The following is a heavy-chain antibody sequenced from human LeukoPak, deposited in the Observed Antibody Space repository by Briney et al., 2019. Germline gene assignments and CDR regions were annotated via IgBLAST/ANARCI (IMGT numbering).Heavy chain of an antibody. CDR2: IYWDDDK. J-gene: IGHJ4*02. CDR3: ARRLERRRYFDY. D-gene: IGHD1-1*01. CDR1: GFSLSTSGVG. V-gene: IGHV2-5*02. Sequence: SGPTLVKPTQTLTLTCTFSGFSLSTSGVGVGWIRQPPGKALEWLALIYWDDDKRYSPSLKSRLTITKDTSKNQVVLTMTNMDPVDTATYFCARRLERRRYFDYWGQGTLVTVSS.